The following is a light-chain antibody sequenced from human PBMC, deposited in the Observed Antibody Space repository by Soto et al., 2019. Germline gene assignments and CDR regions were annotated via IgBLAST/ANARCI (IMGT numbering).Light chain of an antibody. V-gene: IGKV3-15*01. Sequence: EIVMTQSPATLSVSPGERATLSCRASQRVGSNLAWYQQKPGQAPRRLIYGASTRATGIPARFSGSGSGTEFTLTISSLQSEDFAIYFCQQYNNWPPDRTFGQGTKVEIK. J-gene: IGKJ1*01. CDR1: QRVGSN. CDR2: GAS. CDR3: QQYNNWPPDRT.